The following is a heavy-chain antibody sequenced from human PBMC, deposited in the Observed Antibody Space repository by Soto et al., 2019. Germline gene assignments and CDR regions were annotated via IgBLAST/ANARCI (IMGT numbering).Heavy chain of an antibody. Sequence: SETLSLTCTVSGGSNIRDGYYWSWIRQHPGKGLEWIAYISYSGSSYSNPSLKSRVTISADTSKNQFSLRLTSVTAADTAVYFCARETPAGSADFWGQGTLVTVSS. CDR1: GGSNIRDGYY. J-gene: IGHJ4*02. CDR2: ISYSGSS. D-gene: IGHD2-2*01. CDR3: ARETPAGSADF. V-gene: IGHV4-31*03.